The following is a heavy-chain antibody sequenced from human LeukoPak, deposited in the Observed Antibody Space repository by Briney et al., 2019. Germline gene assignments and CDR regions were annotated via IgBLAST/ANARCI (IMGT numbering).Heavy chain of an antibody. CDR3: ASCTVAGTQAFGY. CDR2: IYPGDSDT. CDR1: GYSFTSYW. D-gene: IGHD6-19*01. Sequence: GESLKISCKGSGYSFTSYWIGGVRQMPGKGLEGMGIIYPGDSDTRYSPSFQGQVTISADKSISTAYLQWSSLKASDTAMYYCASCTVAGTQAFGYWGQGTLVTVSS. V-gene: IGHV5-51*01. J-gene: IGHJ4*02.